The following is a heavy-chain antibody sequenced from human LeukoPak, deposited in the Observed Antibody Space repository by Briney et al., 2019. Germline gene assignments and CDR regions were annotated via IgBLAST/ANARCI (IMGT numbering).Heavy chain of an antibody. V-gene: IGHV4-39*01. CDR1: GGSISSSGYY. CDR2: IHYSGST. D-gene: IGHD4-17*01. Sequence: SETLSLTCTVSGGSISSSGYYWGWIRQPPGKGLEWIGSIHYSGSTYHNPSLKSRVTISVDTSKNQFSLKLSSVTAADTAVYYCARHLTTVTPWYLDYWGQGTLVTVSS. J-gene: IGHJ4*02. CDR3: ARHLTTVTPWYLDY.